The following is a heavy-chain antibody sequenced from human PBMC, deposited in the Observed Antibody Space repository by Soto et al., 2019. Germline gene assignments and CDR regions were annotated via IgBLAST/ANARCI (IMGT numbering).Heavy chain of an antibody. J-gene: IGHJ6*02. CDR2: IKSKTDGGTR. CDR1: GFTFSNAW. D-gene: IGHD1-26*01. V-gene: IGHV3-15*01. Sequence: EVQLVESGGGLVKPGGSLRLSCAASGFTFSNAWMSWVRQVPGKGLEWVGHIKSKTDGGTRDYTAPVKGRFTISREDSKKTLYLQMNSLKAEDTGVYYCTRGSYQGNYYYYGMDVWGQGTTVTVSS. CDR3: TRGSYQGNYYYYGMDV.